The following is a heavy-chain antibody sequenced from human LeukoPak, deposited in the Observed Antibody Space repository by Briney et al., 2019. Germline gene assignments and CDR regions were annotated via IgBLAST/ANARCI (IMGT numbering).Heavy chain of an antibody. CDR1: GGSISSSSYY. CDR2: IYYSGST. D-gene: IGHD3-16*01. V-gene: IGHV4-39*01. CDR3: ASPRFGTYYYFYMDV. Sequence: SETLSLTCTVSGGSISSSSYYWGWIRQPPGKGLEWIGSIYYSGSTYYNPSLKSRVTISVDTSKNQFSLKLSSVTAADTAMYYCASPRFGTYYYFYMDVWGNGTTVTVSS. J-gene: IGHJ6*03.